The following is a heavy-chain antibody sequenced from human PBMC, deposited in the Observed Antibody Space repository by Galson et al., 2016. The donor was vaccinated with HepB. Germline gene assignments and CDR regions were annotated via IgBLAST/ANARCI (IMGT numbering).Heavy chain of an antibody. V-gene: IGHV3-53*05. CDR3: ARQKAVFALYYFDY. CDR2: IYSGGTT. Sequence: SLRLSCAASGFTVSSNYMTRVRQAPGKGLEYVSVIYSGGTTYYADSVKGRFTISRDNSKNTLFLQMNTLRAEDTAVYYCARQKAVFALYYFDYWGQGTLVTVSS. J-gene: IGHJ4*02. CDR1: GFTVSSNY.